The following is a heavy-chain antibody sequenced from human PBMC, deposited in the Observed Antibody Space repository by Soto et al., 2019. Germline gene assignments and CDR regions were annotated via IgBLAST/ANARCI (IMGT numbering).Heavy chain of an antibody. CDR2: ISGSGGST. CDR1: GFTFSSYA. V-gene: IGHV3-23*01. D-gene: IGHD6-13*01. J-gene: IGHJ6*02. CDR3: AKVSAGNYYYGMDV. Sequence: EVQLLESGGGLVQPGGSLRLSCAASGFTFSSYAMSWVRQAPGKGLEWVSAISGSGGSTYYTDSVKGRFTISRDNSKNTLYLQMNSLRAEDTAVYYCAKVSAGNYYYGMDVWGQGTTVTVSS.